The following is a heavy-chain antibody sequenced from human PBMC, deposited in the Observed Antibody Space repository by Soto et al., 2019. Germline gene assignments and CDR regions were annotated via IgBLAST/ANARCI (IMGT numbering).Heavy chain of an antibody. J-gene: IGHJ4*02. V-gene: IGHV4-39*01. D-gene: IGHD3-16*01. CDR3: ARQGLQGDSGY. CDR1: GGSISSSSYY. CDR2: IYYSGST. Sequence: QLQLQESGPGLVKPSETLSLTCTVSGGSISSSSYYWGWIRQPPGKGLEWIGSIYYSGSTYYNPSLKSRVTISVDTAKNQVPLKLSSATGADAAVEYWARQGLQGDSGYWGQVTLVTVSS.